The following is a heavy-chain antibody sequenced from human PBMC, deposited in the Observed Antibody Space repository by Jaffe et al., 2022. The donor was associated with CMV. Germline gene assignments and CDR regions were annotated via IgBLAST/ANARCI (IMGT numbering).Heavy chain of an antibody. Sequence: EVQLVESGGDLVQPGGSLRLSCAASGFTFSGYALSWVRQAPGKGLEWVSSINGRGDETYYADSVKGRFTFSRDNSKNTLFLQMNSLRADDTAVYYCATGRGGSWGAYWGRGTLVTVSS. D-gene: IGHD2-15*01. V-gene: IGHV3-23*04. CDR3: ATGRGGSWGAY. CDR1: GFTFSGYA. J-gene: IGHJ4*02. CDR2: INGRGDET.